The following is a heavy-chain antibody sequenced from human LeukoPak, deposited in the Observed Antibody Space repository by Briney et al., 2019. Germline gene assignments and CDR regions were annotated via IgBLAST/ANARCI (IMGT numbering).Heavy chain of an antibody. D-gene: IGHD5-12*01. CDR2: ISHDGSDK. J-gene: IGHJ4*02. Sequence: GGSLRLSCAASGFTFSGLGMHWVRQAPGKGLQWVAFISHDGSDKYYVDSVKGRFTISRDNPKSTLSLQMKSLRVEDTAVYYCVKGWLCEYWGQGTRVTVSS. CDR1: GFTFSGLG. V-gene: IGHV3-30*02. CDR3: VKGWLCEY.